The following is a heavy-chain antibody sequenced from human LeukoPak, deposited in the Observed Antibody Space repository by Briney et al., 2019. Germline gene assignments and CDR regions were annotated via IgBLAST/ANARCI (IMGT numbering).Heavy chain of an antibody. Sequence: SETLSLTCTVSGGSISTYYWSWIRQPPGKGLEWIGYIYYSGSTNYNPSLKSRVTISVDTSKNQFSLNLSSVTAADTAVYYCARGRYYYYGMDVWGQGTTVTVSS. CDR2: IYYSGST. J-gene: IGHJ6*02. CDR1: GGSISTYY. CDR3: ARGRYYYYGMDV. V-gene: IGHV4-59*01.